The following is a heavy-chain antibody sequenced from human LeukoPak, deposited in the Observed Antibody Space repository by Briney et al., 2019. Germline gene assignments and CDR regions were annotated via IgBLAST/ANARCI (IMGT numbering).Heavy chain of an antibody. D-gene: IGHD2-15*01. CDR2: INSDGSST. CDR1: GFTFSSYW. Sequence: GGSLRLSCAASGFTFSSYWMHWVRQAPGKELVWVSRINSDGSSTSYADSVKGRFTISRDNAKNTLYLQMNSLRAEDTAVYYCARVRYCSGGSCYPAGMDVWGQGTTVTVSS. J-gene: IGHJ6*02. V-gene: IGHV3-74*01. CDR3: ARVRYCSGGSCYPAGMDV.